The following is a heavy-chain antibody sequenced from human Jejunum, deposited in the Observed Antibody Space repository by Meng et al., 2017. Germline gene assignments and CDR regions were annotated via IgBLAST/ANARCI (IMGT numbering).Heavy chain of an antibody. CDR2: TYNRSKYYN. D-gene: IGHD3-10*02. V-gene: IGHV6-1*02. Sequence: VHRQQSVPGLVKPSPTLALPLAISGDSVSSNCAAWNWIRQSSSRGLEWLGRTYNRSKYYNDYALSVKSRITINPDTSKNQFSLQLNSVTPEDTAIYYCARDWGDVRGGFDFWGQGTLVTVSS. J-gene: IGHJ4*02. CDR1: GDSVSSNCAA. CDR3: ARDWGDVRGGFDF.